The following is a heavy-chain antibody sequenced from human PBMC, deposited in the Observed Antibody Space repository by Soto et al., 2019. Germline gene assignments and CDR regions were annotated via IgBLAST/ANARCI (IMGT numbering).Heavy chain of an antibody. V-gene: IGHV3-66*01. CDR1: GFTVSGSY. Sequence: VQLVESGGGLVQPGGSLRLSCAGSGFTVSGSYMGWVRQAPGKGPEWVSTIYGDGTTYYADSVKGRFSVSRDNSKNMLYLQMYSLRAEDTALYYCARDRVSPARFGYWGQGTLVTVSS. CDR3: ARDRVSPARFGY. J-gene: IGHJ4*02. CDR2: IYGDGTT.